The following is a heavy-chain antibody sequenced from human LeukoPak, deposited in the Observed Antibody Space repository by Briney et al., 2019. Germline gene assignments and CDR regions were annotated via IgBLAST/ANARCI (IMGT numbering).Heavy chain of an antibody. Sequence: GGSLRLSCAVSGFTFSTYWMNWVRQAPGKGLEWVASLKEDGSEKYYVDSVKGRFTISRDNAKNSLYLQMNSLRAEDTAVYYCARVLFINWFDPWGQGTLVTVSS. CDR3: ARVLFINWFDP. D-gene: IGHD3-10*01. J-gene: IGHJ5*02. CDR1: GFTFSTYW. V-gene: IGHV3-7*01. CDR2: LKEDGSEK.